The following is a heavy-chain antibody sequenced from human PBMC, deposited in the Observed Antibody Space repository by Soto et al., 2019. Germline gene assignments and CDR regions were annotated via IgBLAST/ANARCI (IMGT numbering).Heavy chain of an antibody. CDR3: ARDVRDTGYSYWFDP. D-gene: IGHD3-9*01. J-gene: IGHJ5*02. V-gene: IGHV4-39*07. Sequence: SETLSLTCTVSGDSIGTTHSYWAWIRQSPGKGLEWIGNIHYSGSTYYMPSLRSRVTLSVDTSKNQVFLNLRFVTGADTAVYFCARDVRDTGYSYWFDPWGQGILVTVSS. CDR1: GDSIGTTHSY. CDR2: IHYSGST.